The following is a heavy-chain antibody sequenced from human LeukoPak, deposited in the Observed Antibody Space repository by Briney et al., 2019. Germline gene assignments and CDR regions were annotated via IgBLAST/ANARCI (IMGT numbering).Heavy chain of an antibody. V-gene: IGHV5-10-1*01. CDR2: IDPSDSYT. CDR3: ARHPHYYAMDV. CDR1: GYSFTSYW. J-gene: IGHJ6*02. Sequence: KPGESLRISCKGSGYSFTSYWISWVRQMPGKGLEWMGSIDPSDSYTNHSPSFQGHVTISADKSISTAYLQWTSLKASDTAMFYCARHPHYYAMDVWGQGTTVTVSS.